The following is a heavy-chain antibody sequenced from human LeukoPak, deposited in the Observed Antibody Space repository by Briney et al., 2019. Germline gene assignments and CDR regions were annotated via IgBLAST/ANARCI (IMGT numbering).Heavy chain of an antibody. CDR3: ARSRVWSGFSFDY. Sequence: SETLPLTCAVYGGSFSGYYWSWIRQPPGKGLEWIGEINHSGSTNYNPSLKSRVTISVDTSKNQFSLKLSSVTAADTAVYYCARSRVWSGFSFDYWGQGTLVTVSS. J-gene: IGHJ4*02. V-gene: IGHV4-34*01. CDR1: GGSFSGYY. D-gene: IGHD3-3*01. CDR2: INHSGST.